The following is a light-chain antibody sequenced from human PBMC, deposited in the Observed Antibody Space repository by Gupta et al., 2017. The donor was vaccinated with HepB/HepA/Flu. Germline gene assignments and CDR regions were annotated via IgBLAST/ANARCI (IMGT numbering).Light chain of an antibody. V-gene: IGKV1-39*01. CDR2: AAS. CDR3: QQRYSTPTT. Sequence: DIQMTQSPSSLSAFVGDRVTITCRASQSISSNLNWYQQKPGKAPKVLIYAASRLQSGVASRFSGSGSGTDFTLTITSLQPEDFATYYCQQRYSTPTTFGQGTKVEIK. J-gene: IGKJ1*01. CDR1: QSISSN.